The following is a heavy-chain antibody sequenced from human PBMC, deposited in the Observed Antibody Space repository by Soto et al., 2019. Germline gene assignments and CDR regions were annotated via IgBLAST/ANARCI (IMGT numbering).Heavy chain of an antibody. Sequence: TSETLSLTCAVYGGSFSGYYWSWIRQPPGKGLEWIGEINHSGSTNYNPSLKSRVTISVDTSKNQFSLKLSSVTAADTAVYYCARLSSGIAAAGTYYYYGMDVWGQGTTVTVS. CDR2: INHSGST. CDR3: ARLSSGIAAAGTYYYYGMDV. V-gene: IGHV4-34*01. D-gene: IGHD6-13*01. CDR1: GGSFSGYY. J-gene: IGHJ6*02.